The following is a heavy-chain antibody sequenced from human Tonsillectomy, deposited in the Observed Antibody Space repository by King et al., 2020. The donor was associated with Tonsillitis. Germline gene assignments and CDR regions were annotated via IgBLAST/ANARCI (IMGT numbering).Heavy chain of an antibody. D-gene: IGHD5-18*01. Sequence: QLQESGPRLVKPSETLSLTCTVSGGSTTSYYWSWIRQPPGKGLEWIGYIYYSGTTKYNPSLKSRVTISVDTSKNQFSLKLSSVTAADTAVYYWARDSVAHSYFYGMDVWGPGTTVTVSS. V-gene: IGHV4-59*01. CDR1: GGSTTSYY. CDR3: ARDSVAHSYFYGMDV. CDR2: IYYSGTT. J-gene: IGHJ6*02.